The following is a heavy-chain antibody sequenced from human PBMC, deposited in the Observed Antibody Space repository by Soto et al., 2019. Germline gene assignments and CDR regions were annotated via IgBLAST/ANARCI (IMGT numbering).Heavy chain of an antibody. J-gene: IGHJ4*02. Sequence: GGSLRLSCAASGFTFSNVWMSWVRQAPGKGLEWVGRIKSKTDGGTTDYAAPVKGRFTISRDDSKNTLYLQMNSLKTEDTAVYYCTTPPRGGGVIAPDYWGQGTLVTVSS. D-gene: IGHD3-16*02. CDR2: IKSKTDGGTT. CDR1: GFTFSNVW. V-gene: IGHV3-15*01. CDR3: TTPPRGGGVIAPDY.